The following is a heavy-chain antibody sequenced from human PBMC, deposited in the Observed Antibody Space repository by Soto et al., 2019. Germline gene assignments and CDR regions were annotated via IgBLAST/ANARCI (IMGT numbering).Heavy chain of an antibody. J-gene: IGHJ4*02. CDR3: VRYYYDSSGYYYAFPYFDY. V-gene: IGHV5-51*01. CDR1: GYSFTSYW. D-gene: IGHD3-22*01. Sequence: PGESLKISCKGSGYSFTSYWIGWVRQMPGKGLEWMGIIYPGDSDTRYSPSFQGQVTISADKSISTAYLQWSSLKASDTAMYYCVRYYYDSSGYYYAFPYFDYWGQGTLVTVSS. CDR2: IYPGDSDT.